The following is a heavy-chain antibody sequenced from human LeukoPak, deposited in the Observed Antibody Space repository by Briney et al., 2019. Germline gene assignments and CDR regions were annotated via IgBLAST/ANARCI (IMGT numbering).Heavy chain of an antibody. CDR3: ARGGGVTYYDSTGYLWYFDY. CDR1: GGSISSHY. CDR2: IYYSGST. Sequence: SETLSLTCTLSGGSISSHYWSWIRQPPGKGLEWIGYIYYSGSTKFNPSLKSRVTISVDTSKNQFSLKLSSVTAADTAVYYCARGGGVTYYDSTGYLWYFDYWGQGTLVTVSS. D-gene: IGHD3-22*01. V-gene: IGHV4-59*11. J-gene: IGHJ4*02.